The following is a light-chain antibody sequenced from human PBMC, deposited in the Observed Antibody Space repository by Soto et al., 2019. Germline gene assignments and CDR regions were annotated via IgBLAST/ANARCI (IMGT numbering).Light chain of an antibody. CDR3: QQSYSTPYT. Sequence: DIQMTQSPSSLSASVGDRVTIACRASQSISTNLNWYQQNPGKAPRLLIYGASSLQSGVPSRFSGTGSGTDFTLTISSLQPEDFATYYCQQSYSTPYTFGQGTKLEIK. CDR2: GAS. J-gene: IGKJ2*01. CDR1: QSISTN. V-gene: IGKV1-39*01.